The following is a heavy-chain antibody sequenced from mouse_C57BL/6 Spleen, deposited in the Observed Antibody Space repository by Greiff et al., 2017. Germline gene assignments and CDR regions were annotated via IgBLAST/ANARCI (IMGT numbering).Heavy chain of an antibody. Sequence: EVMLVESGGGLVKPGGSLKLSCAASGFTFSSYAMSWVRQTPEKRLEWVATISDGGSYTYYPDNVKGRFTISRANAKNNLYLQMSHLKSEDTAMYYCARDPGTDAMDDWGQGTSVTVSS. D-gene: IGHD4-1*01. V-gene: IGHV5-4*01. CDR3: ARDPGTDAMDD. J-gene: IGHJ4*01. CDR1: GFTFSSYA. CDR2: ISDGGSYT.